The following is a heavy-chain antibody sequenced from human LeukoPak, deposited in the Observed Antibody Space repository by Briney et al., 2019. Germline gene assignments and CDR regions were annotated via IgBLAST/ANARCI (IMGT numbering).Heavy chain of an antibody. V-gene: IGHV4-61*02. CDR1: VGSISSGSYY. J-gene: IGHJ4*02. D-gene: IGHD6-19*01. CDR3: AREVAVAGAFDY. CDR2: IYTSGST. Sequence: QVQLQESGPGLVKPSQTLSLTCTVSVGSISSGSYYWSWIRQPAGKGLELIGRIYTSGSTNYNPSLKSRVTMSVDTSKNQFSLKLSSVTAADTAVYYCAREVAVAGAFDYWGQGTLVTVSS.